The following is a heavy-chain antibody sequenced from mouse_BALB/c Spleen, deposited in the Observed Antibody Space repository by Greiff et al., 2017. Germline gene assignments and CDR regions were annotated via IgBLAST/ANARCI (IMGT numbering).Heavy chain of an antibody. V-gene: IGHV2-9*02. CDR3: ARDRGTYYGNYDAMDY. CDR1: GFSLTSYG. J-gene: IGHJ4*01. CDR2: IWAGGST. D-gene: IGHD2-10*01. Sequence: QVQLQQSGPGLVAPSQSLSITCTVSGFSLTSYGVHWVRQPPGKGLEWLGVIWAGGSTNYNSALMSRLSISKDNSKSQVFLKMNSLQTDDTAMYYCARDRGTYYGNYDAMDYWGQGTSVTVSS.